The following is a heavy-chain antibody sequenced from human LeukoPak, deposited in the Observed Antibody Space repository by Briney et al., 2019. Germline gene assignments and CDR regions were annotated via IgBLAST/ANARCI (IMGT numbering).Heavy chain of an antibody. D-gene: IGHD1-26*01. Sequence: ASVKVSCKASGYTFTGYYMHWVRQAPGQGLEWMGWINPNSGGTNYAQKFQGRVTMTRDTSISTANMELSGLSFDDTAVYYCARGGGRYSVDYWGQGTLVIVSS. CDR2: INPNSGGT. J-gene: IGHJ4*02. V-gene: IGHV1-2*02. CDR3: ARGGGRYSVDY. CDR1: GYTFTGYY.